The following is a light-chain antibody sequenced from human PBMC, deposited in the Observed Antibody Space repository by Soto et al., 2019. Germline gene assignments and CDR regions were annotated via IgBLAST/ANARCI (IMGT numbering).Light chain of an antibody. V-gene: IGKV3-20*01. CDR2: GAS. Sequence: EIVLTQSPGTLSLSPGERATLSCRASQSVSNNYLAWYQQKPGQAPRLLIYGASSRATGIPDRFSGSGSGTDFTLTISRLEPEDFAVYYCQQYGGSPLLTFGPGTKVDIK. CDR3: QQYGGSPLLT. CDR1: QSVSNNY. J-gene: IGKJ3*01.